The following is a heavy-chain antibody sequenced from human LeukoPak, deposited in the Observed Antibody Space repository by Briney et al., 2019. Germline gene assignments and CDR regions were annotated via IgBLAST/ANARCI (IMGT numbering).Heavy chain of an antibody. CDR2: INHSGST. CDR3: ARHPTRYNWGSCYFDY. Sequence: SETLSLTCAVYGGSFSGYYWSWIRQPPGKGLEWIGEINHSGSTNYNPSLKSRVTISVDTSKNQFSLKLSSVTAADTAVYYCARHPTRYNWGSCYFDYWGQGTLVTVSS. D-gene: IGHD5-24*01. CDR1: GGSFSGYY. J-gene: IGHJ4*02. V-gene: IGHV4-34*01.